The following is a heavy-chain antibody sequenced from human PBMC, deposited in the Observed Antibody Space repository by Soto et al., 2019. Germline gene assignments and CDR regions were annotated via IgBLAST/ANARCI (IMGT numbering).Heavy chain of an antibody. CDR1: GYSFTSYG. V-gene: IGHV1-18*01. Sequence: QVQLVQSAGEVKKPGASVKVSCKASGYSFTSYGISWVRRAPGQGLEWMGWNSTYNGHTQFVQRFQGRVTMTTDTSAKTAYMELRNLRSDDTSHYYCARDLTIVPATHPRLENYGMDVWGQGTTVIVSS. CDR3: ARDLTIVPATHPRLENYGMDV. D-gene: IGHD2-2*01. J-gene: IGHJ6*02. CDR2: NSTYNGHT.